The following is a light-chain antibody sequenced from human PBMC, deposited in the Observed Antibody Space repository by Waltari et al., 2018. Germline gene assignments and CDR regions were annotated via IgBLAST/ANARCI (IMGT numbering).Light chain of an antibody. CDR1: QSINRW. J-gene: IGKJ4*01. V-gene: IGKV1-5*03. Sequence: DIQMTQSPSTLSAFVVERFTITCRASQSINRWVAWYQQKPGQVPKFLIYRGSTLQTGVPSRFSGSGSGTEFNLTISSLQPDDSATYHCQQYDTYPLTFGGGTKVEIK. CDR2: RGS. CDR3: QQYDTYPLT.